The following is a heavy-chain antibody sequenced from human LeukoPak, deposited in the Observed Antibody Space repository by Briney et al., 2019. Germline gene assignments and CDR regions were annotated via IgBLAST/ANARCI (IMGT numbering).Heavy chain of an antibody. CDR1: GGSFSGYY. D-gene: IGHD3-10*01. CDR3: ARAGSGSAIDY. J-gene: IGHJ4*02. V-gene: IGHV4-34*01. CDR2: INHSGST. Sequence: SETLSLTCAVYGGSFSGYYWSWIRQPPGKGLEWIGEINHSGSTNYNPSLKSRVTISVDTSKNQFSLKLSSVTAADTAVYYCARAGSGSAIDYWGQGNLVTVSS.